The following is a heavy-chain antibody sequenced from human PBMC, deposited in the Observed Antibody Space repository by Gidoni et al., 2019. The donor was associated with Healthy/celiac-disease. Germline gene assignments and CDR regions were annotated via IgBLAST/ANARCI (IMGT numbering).Heavy chain of an antibody. V-gene: IGHV3-23*04. Sequence: EVQLVESGGGLVQPGGSLRLSCSASGFPFSSYGMSWVRQAPGKDLEWVSGISGSGGSTYYADSVRGRFSISRDNSKNTLYLQMNTLRAEDTAVYYCAKRHCSSTSCLRGYFDCWGQGTLVVVSS. J-gene: IGHJ4*02. CDR1: GFPFSSYG. D-gene: IGHD2-2*01. CDR2: ISGSGGST. CDR3: AKRHCSSTSCLRGYFDC.